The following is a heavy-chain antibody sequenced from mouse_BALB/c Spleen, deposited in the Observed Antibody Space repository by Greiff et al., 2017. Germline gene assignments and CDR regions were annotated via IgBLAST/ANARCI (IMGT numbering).Heavy chain of an antibody. D-gene: IGHD2-14*01. J-gene: IGHJ4*01. CDR1: GFTFSSYG. Sequence: EVKVEESGGGLVQPGGSLKLSCAASGFTFSSYGMSWVRQTPDKRLELVATINSNGGSTYYPDSVKGRFTISRDNAKNTLYLQMSSLKSEDTAMYYCASYRYDIYYAMDYWGQGTSVTVSS. V-gene: IGHV5-6-3*01. CDR2: INSNGGST. CDR3: ASYRYDIYYAMDY.